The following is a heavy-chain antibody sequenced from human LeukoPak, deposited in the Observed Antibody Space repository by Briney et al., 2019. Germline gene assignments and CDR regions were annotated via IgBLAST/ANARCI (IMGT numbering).Heavy chain of an antibody. V-gene: IGHV4-39*07. CDR3: ARVQDSSSWPYYFDY. CDR1: GDSISSSPSF. Sequence: SETLSLTCSVSGDSISSSPSFWGWIRQPPGKGLEWIGTIHHTGSTYYKPSLRSRVTISVDASKNQFSLKLSSVTAADTAVYYCARVQDSSSWPYYFDYWGQGTLVTVSS. CDR2: IHHTGST. D-gene: IGHD6-13*01. J-gene: IGHJ4*02.